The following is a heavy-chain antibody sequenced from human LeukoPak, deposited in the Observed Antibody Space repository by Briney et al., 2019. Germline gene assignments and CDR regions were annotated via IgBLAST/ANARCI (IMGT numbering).Heavy chain of an antibody. J-gene: IGHJ4*02. CDR3: ARHGSRVMATIEDS. D-gene: IGHD5-12*01. V-gene: IGHV4-39*01. CDR2: IYYSGST. CDR1: GGSISSSSYY. Sequence: SETLSLTCTVSGGSISSSSYYWGWIRQPPGKGLEWIGSIYYSGSTYYNPSLKSRVTISVDTSKNQFSLKLSSVTAADTAVYYCARHGSRVMATIEDSWGQGTLVTVSS.